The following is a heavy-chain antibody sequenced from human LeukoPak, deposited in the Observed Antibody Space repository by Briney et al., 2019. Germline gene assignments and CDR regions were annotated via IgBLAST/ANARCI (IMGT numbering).Heavy chain of an antibody. CDR2: MNPTSGYT. V-gene: IGHV1-8*01. CDR1: GYTFTSHD. CDR3: ARMRGYSLGYWYLDV. J-gene: IGHJ2*01. Sequence: ASVKVSCKAAGYTFTSHDINWVRQAAGQGLEWMGWMNPTSGYTGYAQKFQGRITLTRDTSISTAYMGLSSLRSDDTAVYYCARMRGYSLGYWYLDVWGRGTLVSVSS. D-gene: IGHD5-18*01.